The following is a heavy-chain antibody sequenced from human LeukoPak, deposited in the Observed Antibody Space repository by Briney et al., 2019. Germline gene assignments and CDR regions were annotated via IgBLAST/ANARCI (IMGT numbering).Heavy chain of an antibody. CDR1: GASISSLY. CDR2: ISNSGSP. Sequence: SETLSLTCTVSGASISSLYWSWIRQPPGRGLEWIGFISNSGSPTYNPSLNSRVTISRDTSKNQFSLKVNYVTAADTAVYYCASESRQLGNWGQGTLVTVSS. D-gene: IGHD7-27*01. V-gene: IGHV4-59*01. J-gene: IGHJ4*02. CDR3: ASESRQLGN.